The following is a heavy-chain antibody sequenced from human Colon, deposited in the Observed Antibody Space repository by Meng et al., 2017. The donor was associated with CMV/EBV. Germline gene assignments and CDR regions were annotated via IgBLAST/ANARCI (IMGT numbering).Heavy chain of an antibody. V-gene: IGHV3-30*04. CDR3: ARDIYSYGYGHYYGMDV. Sequence: GGSLRLSCAASGFTFSSYAMHWVRQAPGKGLEWVAVISYDGSNKYCADSVKGRFTISRDNSKNTLYLQMNSLRAEDTAVYYCARDIYSYGYGHYYGMDVWGQGTTVTVSS. CDR2: ISYDGSNK. D-gene: IGHD5-18*01. J-gene: IGHJ6*02. CDR1: GFTFSSYA.